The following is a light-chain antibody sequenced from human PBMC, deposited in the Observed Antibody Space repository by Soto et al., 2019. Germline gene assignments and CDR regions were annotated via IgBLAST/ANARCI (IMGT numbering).Light chain of an antibody. V-gene: IGKV1-5*01. J-gene: IGKJ1*01. Sequence: DIQMTQSPSTRSGSFADSFTITFRASQSISYWLAWYQQKPGKAPKVLIYDASSLESGVPSRFSGSGSGTEFTLTISSLHPDDLATYYCQQYNTYWTFGQGTKVDTK. CDR2: DAS. CDR1: QSISYW. CDR3: QQYNTYWT.